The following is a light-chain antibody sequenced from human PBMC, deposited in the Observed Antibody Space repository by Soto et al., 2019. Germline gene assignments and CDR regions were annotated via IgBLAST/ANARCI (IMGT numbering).Light chain of an antibody. V-gene: IGLV1-47*01. CDR1: SSNIGSNY. J-gene: IGLJ3*02. CDR2: RDT. CDR3: AAWDDSLSGV. Sequence: QSVLTQPPSASGTPGQRVTISCSGSSSNIGSNYVYWYQQVPGTAPKLLIYRDTQRPSGVPDRFSGSKSGTSASLAISGLRSEDEADYYCAAWDDSLSGVFGGGTKVTVL.